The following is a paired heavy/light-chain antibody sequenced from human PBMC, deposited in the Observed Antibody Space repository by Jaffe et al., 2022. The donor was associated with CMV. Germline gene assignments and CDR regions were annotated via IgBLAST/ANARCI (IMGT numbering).Light chain of an antibody. J-gene: IGLJ3*02. V-gene: IGLV2-8*01. CDR2: EVS. CDR1: SSDVGNYNY. CDR3: SSYAGSSNWL. Sequence: QSALTQPPSASGSPGQSVTMSCTGTSSDVGNYNYVSWYQQYPGKAPKLMIYEVSKRPSGVPDRFSGSKSGNTASLTVSGLQAEDEADYYCSSYAGSSNWLFGGGTKVTVL.
Heavy chain of an antibody. Sequence: QVQLQESGPGLVKPSETLSLTCTVSGGSINNYYWSWIRQPPGKGLEWIGFIYYSGTTNYNPSLKSRVTISVDTSKNQFSLELTSVTAADTAVYYCARQNSIAAYAYDCWGQGTLVTVSS. CDR3: ARQNSIAAYAYDC. CDR1: GGSINNYY. V-gene: IGHV4-59*01. CDR2: IYYSGTT. J-gene: IGHJ4*02. D-gene: IGHD6-6*01.